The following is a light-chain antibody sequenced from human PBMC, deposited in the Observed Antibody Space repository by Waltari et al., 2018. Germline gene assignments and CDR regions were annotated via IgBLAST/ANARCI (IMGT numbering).Light chain of an antibody. CDR1: SGINVASYR. V-gene: IGLV5-45*03. J-gene: IGLJ2*01. Sequence: QPVLTQPSSLSASPGASASLTCTLRSGINVASYRVYWYQQKPGGPPQYPLTYKSDSDKKQGPGGPSRFSGSTDVSANAGILLISGLQSEDEANYYCVIWHDSAVRFGGGTKLTVL. CDR3: VIWHDSAVR. CDR2: YKSDSDK.